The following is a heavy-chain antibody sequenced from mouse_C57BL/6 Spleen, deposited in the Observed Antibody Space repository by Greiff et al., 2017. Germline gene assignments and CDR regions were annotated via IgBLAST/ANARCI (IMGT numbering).Heavy chain of an antibody. Sequence: QVQLQQSGAELLKPGASVKISCKASGYPFTTYPIEWMKQNHGKNLEWIGNFNPYNDDTIYNDKFKGKAPLPVEKSSSTVYLELSRLTSDDAAVDYCAREDYDYDGFAYWGQGTLVTVAA. D-gene: IGHD2-4*01. J-gene: IGHJ3*01. CDR1: GYPFTTYP. CDR3: AREDYDYDGFAY. V-gene: IGHV1-47*01. CDR2: FNPYNDDT.